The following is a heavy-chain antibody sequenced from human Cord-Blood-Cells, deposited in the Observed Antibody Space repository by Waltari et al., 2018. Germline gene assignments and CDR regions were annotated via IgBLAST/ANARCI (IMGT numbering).Heavy chain of an antibody. CDR3: ARCFQPAAGDY. CDR2: IYHSGCT. J-gene: IGHJ4*02. V-gene: IGHV4-38-2*01. CDR1: GYSISSGSY. D-gene: IGHD6-13*01. Sequence: QVQLQESGPGLVKPPETLSLTCAVSGYSISSGSYWGWLRQPPGKGLEWIGSIYHSGCTYYNPSLKSRVTISVDTSKNQFSLKLSSVTAADTAVYYCARCFQPAAGDYWGQGTLVTVSS.